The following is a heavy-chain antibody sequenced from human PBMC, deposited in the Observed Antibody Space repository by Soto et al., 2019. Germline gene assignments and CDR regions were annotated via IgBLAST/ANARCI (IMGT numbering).Heavy chain of an antibody. Sequence: SETLSLTCSVSGGSINSYWWSWIRQPAGRGLEWIGRVYSSGTTDYNPSLNSRATLSVETSKNQFSLKLSSVTAADTAVYYCARDIGSYAYGEGYWGQGIQVTVSS. CDR2: VYSSGTT. CDR3: ARDIGSYAYGEGY. D-gene: IGHD3-10*01. V-gene: IGHV4-4*07. CDR1: GGSINSYW. J-gene: IGHJ4*02.